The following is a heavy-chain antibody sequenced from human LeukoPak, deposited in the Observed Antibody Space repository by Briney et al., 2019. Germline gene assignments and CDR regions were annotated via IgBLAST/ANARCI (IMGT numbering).Heavy chain of an antibody. CDR3: ARGSRWLQPFDY. D-gene: IGHD5-24*01. Sequence: SETLSLTCTVSGGSINSYYWSWIRQPPGKGLEWIGYIYHSGSTYYNPSLKSRVTISVDRSKNQFSLKLSSVTAADTAVYYCARGSRWLQPFDYWGQGTLVTVSS. V-gene: IGHV4-59*12. CDR2: IYHSGST. J-gene: IGHJ4*02. CDR1: GGSINSYY.